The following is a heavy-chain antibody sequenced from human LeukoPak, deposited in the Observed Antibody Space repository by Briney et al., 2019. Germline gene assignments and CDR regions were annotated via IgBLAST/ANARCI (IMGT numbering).Heavy chain of an antibody. Sequence: SVKVSCKASGYTFTSYGISWVRQAPGQGLKWMGRIIPILGIANYAQKFQGRVTITADKSTSTAYMELSSLRSEDTAVYYCATHIVATTAYYYYGMDVWGQGTTVTVSS. J-gene: IGHJ6*02. D-gene: IGHD5-12*01. CDR2: IIPILGIA. CDR3: ATHIVATTAYYYYGMDV. V-gene: IGHV1-69*04. CDR1: GYTFTSYG.